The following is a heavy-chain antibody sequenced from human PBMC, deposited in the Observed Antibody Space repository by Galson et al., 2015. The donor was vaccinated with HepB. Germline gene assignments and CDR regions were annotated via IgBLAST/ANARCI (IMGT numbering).Heavy chain of an antibody. V-gene: IGHV4-30-4*01. CDR1: GGSISSGDYY. CDR2: IYYSGST. CDR3: ARAHYDFWSGYSGQADY. Sequence: TLSLTCTVSGGSISSGDYYWSWIRQPPGKGLEWIGYIYYSGSTYYNPSLKSRVTISVDTSKNQFSLKLSSVTAADTAVYYCARAHYDFWSGYSGQADYWGQGTLVTVSS. J-gene: IGHJ4*02. D-gene: IGHD3-3*01.